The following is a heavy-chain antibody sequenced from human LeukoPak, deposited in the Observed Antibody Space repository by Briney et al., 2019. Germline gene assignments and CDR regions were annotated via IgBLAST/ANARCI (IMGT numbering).Heavy chain of an antibody. CDR3: AREGVVVVVAAPGDAFDI. Sequence: GGSLRLSCAASGFTFSSYWMSWVRQAPGKGLEWVANIKQDGSEKYYGDSVKGRFTITRDNAKNSLYLQMNSLRAEDTAVYYCAREGVVVVVAAPGDAFDIWGQGTMVTVSS. V-gene: IGHV3-7*01. CDR1: GFTFSSYW. CDR2: IKQDGSEK. J-gene: IGHJ3*02. D-gene: IGHD2-15*01.